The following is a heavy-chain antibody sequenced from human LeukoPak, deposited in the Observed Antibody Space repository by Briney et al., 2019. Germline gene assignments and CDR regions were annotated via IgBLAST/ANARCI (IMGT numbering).Heavy chain of an antibody. V-gene: IGHV4-59*01. CDR2: IYYSGST. CDR1: GGSISSSY. J-gene: IGHJ4*02. Sequence: SETLSLTCTVSGGSISSSYWSWIRQPPGKGLEWIGYIYYSGSTNSNPSLKSRVTISVDTSKNHFSLKLSSVTAADTAVYYCARVGYYYDSSGYYPIPYFDYWGQGTLVTVSS. D-gene: IGHD3-22*01. CDR3: ARVGYYYDSSGYYPIPYFDY.